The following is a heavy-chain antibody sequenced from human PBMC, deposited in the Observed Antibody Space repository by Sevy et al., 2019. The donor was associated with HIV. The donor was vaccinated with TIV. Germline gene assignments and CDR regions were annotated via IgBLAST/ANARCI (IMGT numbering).Heavy chain of an antibody. CDR2: IRSKTDGGTT. CDR3: TTGYYDFWSGDYRRDAFDI. V-gene: IGHV3-15*01. Sequence: GGSLRLSCAASRFTFSNAWMSWVRQAPGKGLEWVGRIRSKTDGGTTDYAAPVKGRFTISRDDSKNTLYLQMNSLKTEDTAVYYCTTGYYDFWSGDYRRDAFDIWGHGTMVTVSS. CDR1: RFTFSNAW. J-gene: IGHJ3*02. D-gene: IGHD3-3*01.